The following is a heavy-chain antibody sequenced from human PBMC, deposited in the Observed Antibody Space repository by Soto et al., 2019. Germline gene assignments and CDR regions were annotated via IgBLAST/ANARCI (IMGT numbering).Heavy chain of an antibody. CDR1: GGSISSYY. J-gene: IGHJ6*02. D-gene: IGHD3-3*01. CDR2: IYTSENT. V-gene: IGHV4-4*07. Sequence: SETLSLTCTVSGGSISSYYWSWIRQPAGKGLEWIGRIYTSENTNYNPSLKSRVTMSVDTSKNQFSLKLFTVTAADTAVYYCARSSHYDFYGMDVWGQGTTVTVSS. CDR3: ARSSHYDFYGMDV.